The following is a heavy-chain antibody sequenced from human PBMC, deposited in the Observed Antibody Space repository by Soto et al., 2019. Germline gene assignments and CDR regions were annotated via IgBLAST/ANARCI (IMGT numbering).Heavy chain of an antibody. CDR1: GCSISSSSYY. Sequence: PSETLSLTCTVSGCSISSSSYYWGWIRQPPGKGLEWIGSIYYSGSTYYNPSLKSRVTISVDTSKNQFSLKLSSVTAADTAVYYCARHQVVVAAMTNWGQGTLVTVSS. CDR2: IYYSGST. D-gene: IGHD2-15*01. J-gene: IGHJ4*02. V-gene: IGHV4-39*01. CDR3: ARHQVVVAAMTN.